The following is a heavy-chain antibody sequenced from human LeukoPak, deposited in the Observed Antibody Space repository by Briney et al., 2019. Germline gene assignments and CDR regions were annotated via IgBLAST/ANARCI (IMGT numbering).Heavy chain of an antibody. V-gene: IGHV1-69*13. J-gene: IGHJ6*02. CDR2: IIPFFGTT. CDR3: ATGTGRWLQLRLYGMDV. CDR1: GGTFSSYV. Sequence: SVKVSCKASGGTFSSYVISWVRQAPGQRLEWMGGIIPFFGTTDYAQKFQGRVTITADESTTTAYMELSSLRFEDTAVYFCATGTGRWLQLRLYGMDVWGQGTTVTVSS. D-gene: IGHD5-24*01.